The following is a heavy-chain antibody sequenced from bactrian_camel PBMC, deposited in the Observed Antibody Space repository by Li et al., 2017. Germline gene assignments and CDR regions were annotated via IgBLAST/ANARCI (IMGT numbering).Heavy chain of an antibody. J-gene: IGHJ4*01. CDR2: ISKDGTT. CDR1: GFTFSSCG. Sequence: QVQLVESGGGSVQAGGSLKLSCVASGFTFSSCGMAWNRQAPGKERELVSTISKDGTTAYADSVKGRFTISRDNPKSTLYLQMNSLKTEDTAVYYCAMGWHLGYLLAPRAQGTQVTVS. D-gene: IGHD1*01. V-gene: IGHV3S55*01.